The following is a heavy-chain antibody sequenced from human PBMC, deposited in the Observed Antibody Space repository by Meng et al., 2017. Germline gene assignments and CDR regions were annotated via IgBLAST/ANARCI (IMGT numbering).Heavy chain of an antibody. CDR3: ARDGGNYDFDY. Sequence: QGQLGRFGAEVKKPGASVKPSCRASGYTFSDAYVHWVRQAPGQGLEWMGRIIPSSGDANSAQKFLGRVTLTWDTSISTAYMELSSLRSDDTAIYYCARDGGNYDFDYWGQGTLVTVSS. J-gene: IGHJ4*02. CDR2: IIPSSGDA. CDR1: GYTFSDAY. V-gene: IGHV1-2*06. D-gene: IGHD1-7*01.